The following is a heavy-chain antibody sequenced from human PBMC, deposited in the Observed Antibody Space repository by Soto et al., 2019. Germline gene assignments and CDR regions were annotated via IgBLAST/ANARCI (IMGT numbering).Heavy chain of an antibody. CDR2: IYYSGSS. CDR1: GASISSINNY. D-gene: IGHD6-6*01. Sequence: QLQLQESGPGLVRPSETLSLTCAVSGASISSINNYWGWIRQPPGKGLEWIGNIYYSGSSSFNPSLKSRVTISVDTSKNQFSLKLNSVTAADTAVYYCARQGGAARREIDYWGQGTLVSVSS. V-gene: IGHV4-39*01. CDR3: ARQGGAARREIDY. J-gene: IGHJ4*02.